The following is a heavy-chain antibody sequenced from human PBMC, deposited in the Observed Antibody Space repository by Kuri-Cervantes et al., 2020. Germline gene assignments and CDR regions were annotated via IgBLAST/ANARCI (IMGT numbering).Heavy chain of an antibody. CDR2: INPNSGGT. J-gene: IGHJ6*02. Sequence: ASVKVSCKASGYTFTGYYMHWVRQAPGQGLEWMGWINPNSGGTNYAQKLQGRVTMTTDTSTSTAYMELRSLRSDDTAVYYCARAAVTIFGVVEFMDVWGQGTTVTVSS. D-gene: IGHD3-3*01. CDR1: GYTFTGYY. CDR3: ARAAVTIFGVVEFMDV. V-gene: IGHV1-2*02.